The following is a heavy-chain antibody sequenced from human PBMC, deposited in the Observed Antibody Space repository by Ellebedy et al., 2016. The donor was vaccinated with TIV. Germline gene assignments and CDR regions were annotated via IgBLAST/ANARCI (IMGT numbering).Heavy chain of an antibody. CDR2: INQDGSEQ. D-gene: IGHD6-13*01. Sequence: GGSLRLSCAASGFTFSIYWMSWVRQAPGKGLEWVANINQDGSEQYYVDSVKGRFTIPRDNAKASLYLQINSLRTEDTAVYYCARASGPGTVDYWGQGTLLTVSS. CDR1: GFTFSIYW. CDR3: ARASGPGTVDY. J-gene: IGHJ4*02. V-gene: IGHV3-7*03.